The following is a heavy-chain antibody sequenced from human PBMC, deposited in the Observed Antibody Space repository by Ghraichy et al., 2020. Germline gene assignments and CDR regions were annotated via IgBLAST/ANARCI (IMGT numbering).Heavy chain of an antibody. V-gene: IGHV3-23*01. CDR2: FSGSGGST. J-gene: IGHJ4*02. CDR1: GFTFSSYA. CDR3: AKVRFDY. Sequence: GGSLRLSCAASGFTFSSYAMSWVRQVPGKGLEWVSAFSGSGGSTYYADSVKGRFTITRDNSKTTLYLQMTRLRAEDTPVYYCAKVRFDYWGQGTLVTVSP.